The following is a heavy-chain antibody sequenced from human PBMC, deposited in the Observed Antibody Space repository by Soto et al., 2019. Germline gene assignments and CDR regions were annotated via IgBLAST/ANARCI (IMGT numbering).Heavy chain of an antibody. CDR2: ISGSGGST. V-gene: IGHV3-23*01. Sequence: EVQLLESGGGLVQPGGSLRLSCAASGFTFRSYAMSWVRQAPGKGLEWVSAISGSGGSTYYADSVKGRFTISRDNSKNTLYLQMNSLSAEDTAVYYCAKGAYDSSGYYSNYYFDYWGHGTLVTVS. J-gene: IGHJ4*01. CDR1: GFTFRSYA. CDR3: AKGAYDSSGYYSNYYFDY. D-gene: IGHD3-22*01.